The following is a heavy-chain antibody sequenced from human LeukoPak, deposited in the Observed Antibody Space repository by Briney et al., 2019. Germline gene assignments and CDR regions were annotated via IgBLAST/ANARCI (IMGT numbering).Heavy chain of an antibody. CDR2: INHSGST. J-gene: IGHJ4*02. CDR3: ARARIVGAPYFDY. CDR1: GGSISSYY. Sequence: SETLSLTCTVSGGSISSYYWSWIRQPPGKGLEWIGEINHSGSTNYNPSLKSRVTISVDTSKNQFSLKLSSVTAADTAVYYCARARIVGAPYFDYWGQGTLVTVSS. D-gene: IGHD1-26*01. V-gene: IGHV4-34*01.